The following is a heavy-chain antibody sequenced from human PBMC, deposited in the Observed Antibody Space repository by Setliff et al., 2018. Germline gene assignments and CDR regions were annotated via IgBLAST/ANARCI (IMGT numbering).Heavy chain of an antibody. CDR2: MNPNSGNT. CDR1: GYTFTSYD. V-gene: IGHV1-8*01. Sequence: ASVKVSCKASGYTFTSYDINWVRQATGQGLEWMGWMNPNSGNTGYAQKFQGRVTMTRNTSISTAYMELSSLRSEDTAVYYCARGQARIPIAAAGDYYFDYWGQGTLVTVSS. D-gene: IGHD6-13*01. J-gene: IGHJ4*02. CDR3: ARGQARIPIAAAGDYYFDY.